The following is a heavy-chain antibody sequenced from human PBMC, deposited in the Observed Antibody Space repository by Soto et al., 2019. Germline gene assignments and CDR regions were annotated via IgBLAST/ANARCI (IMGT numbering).Heavy chain of an antibody. V-gene: IGHV4-59*08. CDR2: IYYSGST. D-gene: IGHD6-6*01. J-gene: IGHJ6*03. CDR1: GGSISSYY. Sequence: SETLSLTCTVSGGSISSYYWSWIRQPPGKGLEWVGYIYYSGSTNYNPSLKSRVTISVDTSKNQFSLKLSSVTAADTAVYYCARHRGAGSSSPYYYMDVWGKGTTVTVSS. CDR3: ARHRGAGSSSPYYYMDV.